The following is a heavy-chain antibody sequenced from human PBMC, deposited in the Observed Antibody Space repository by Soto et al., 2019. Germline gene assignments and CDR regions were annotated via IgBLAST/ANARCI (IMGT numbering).Heavy chain of an antibody. J-gene: IGHJ6*02. CDR2: INAGNGNT. V-gene: IGHV1-3*01. D-gene: IGHD4-4*01. CDR3: ARERTTIPYYYYYGMDV. CDR1: GYTFTSYA. Sequence: QVQLVQSGAEVKKPGAPVKVSCKASGYTFTSYAMHWVRQAPGQRLEWMGWINAGNGNTKYSQKFQGRVTITRDTSASTAYMELSSLRSEDTAVYYCARERTTIPYYYYYGMDVWGQGTTVTVSS.